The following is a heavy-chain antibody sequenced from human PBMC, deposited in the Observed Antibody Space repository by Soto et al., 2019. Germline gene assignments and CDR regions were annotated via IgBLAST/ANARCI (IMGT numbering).Heavy chain of an antibody. V-gene: IGHV1-18*01. CDR1: GYTFTSYG. D-gene: IGHD6-13*01. J-gene: IGHJ4*02. CDR3: ARELPGVYSSSWYYFDY. Sequence: ASVKVSCKASGYTFTSYGISWVRQAPGQGLEWMGWISAYNGNTNYAQKLQGRVTMTTDTSTSTAYMELRSLRSDDTAVHYCARELPGVYSSSWYYFDYWGQGTLVTVSS. CDR2: ISAYNGNT.